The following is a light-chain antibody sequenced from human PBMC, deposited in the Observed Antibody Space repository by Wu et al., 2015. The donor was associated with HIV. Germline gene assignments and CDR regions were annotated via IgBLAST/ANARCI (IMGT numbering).Light chain of an antibody. CDR3: QQYNNWPLYT. CDR1: QSISSN. Sequence: IVMTQSPATPSVSPGERATLSCRASQSISSNLAWYQQKPGQSPRLLIYGASSRATGIPARFSGSGSGTEFTLTLSSMQSEDFGVYYCQQYNNWPLYTFGQGTNLEIK. J-gene: IGKJ2*01. CDR2: GAS. V-gene: IGKV3-15*01.